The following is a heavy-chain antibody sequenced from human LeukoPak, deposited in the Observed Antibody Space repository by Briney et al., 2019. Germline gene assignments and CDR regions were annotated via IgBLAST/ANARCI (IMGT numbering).Heavy chain of an antibody. CDR1: GYTFTDYT. CDR2: INGGSGNT. CDR3: ANPRYDSSGYYYVD. J-gene: IGHJ4*02. D-gene: IGHD3-22*01. V-gene: IGHV1-3*01. Sequence: ASVKVSCKASGYTFTDYTMHWLRQTPGQRLDWMGWINGGSGNTKYSPEFQGRVTITRDTSASTAYMELSSLRSEDTAVYYCANPRYDSSGYYYVDWGQGTLVTVSS.